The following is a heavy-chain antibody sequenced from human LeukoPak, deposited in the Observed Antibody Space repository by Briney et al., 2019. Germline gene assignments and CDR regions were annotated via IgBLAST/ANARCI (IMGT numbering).Heavy chain of an antibody. D-gene: IGHD3-10*01. Sequence: PSQTLSLTCAISGDNVSSNSATWSWIRQSPSRGLEWLGRTYNRSKWYSDYAVSVRSRLTINPDTSKNQFSLQLNSVTPDDTAVYYCGRGVGAAWEVFDYWGQGTLVTVSS. CDR2: TYNRSKWYS. V-gene: IGHV6-1*01. J-gene: IGHJ4*02. CDR1: GDNVSSNSAT. CDR3: GRGVGAAWEVFDY.